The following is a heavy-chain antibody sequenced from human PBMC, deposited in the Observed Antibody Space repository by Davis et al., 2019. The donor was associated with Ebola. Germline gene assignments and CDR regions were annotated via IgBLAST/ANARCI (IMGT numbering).Heavy chain of an antibody. CDR1: GFTVSSNY. D-gene: IGHD1-26*01. Sequence: GGSLRLSCAASGFTVSSNYMSWVRQAPGKGLEWVAVIWYDGSNKYYADSVKGRFTISRDNSKNTLYLQMNSLRAEDTAVYYCARVGPATTTFDYWGQGTLVTVSS. CDR3: ARVGPATTTFDY. J-gene: IGHJ4*02. CDR2: IWYDGSNK. V-gene: IGHV3-33*08.